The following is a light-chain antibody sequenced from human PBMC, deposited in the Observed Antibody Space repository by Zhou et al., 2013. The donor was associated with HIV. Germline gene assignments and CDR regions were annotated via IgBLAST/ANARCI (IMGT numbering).Light chain of an antibody. CDR2: GAS. J-gene: IGKJ2*01. CDR1: QSLTSSY. Sequence: EIVMTQSPATLSLSPGERATLSCRASQSLTSSYLAWYQQRPGQAPRLLIYGASSRATGIPDRFSGSGSGTDFTLTISRLEPEDFAVYYCQQYGSSPPTFGQGTKLEIK. V-gene: IGKV3-20*01. CDR3: QQYGSSPPT.